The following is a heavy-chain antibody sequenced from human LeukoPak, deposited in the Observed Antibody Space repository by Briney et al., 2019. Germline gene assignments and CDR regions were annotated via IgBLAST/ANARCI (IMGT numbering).Heavy chain of an antibody. D-gene: IGHD3-10*01. CDR2: ITSSSSTK. J-gene: IGHJ6*02. CDR1: GFTFSSYS. V-gene: IGHV3-48*02. CDR3: ARIGGPGYYYYGMDV. Sequence: GGSLSLSRAASGFTFSSYSMNWVRQAPGKGLEWISFITSSSSTKYYTDSVKGRFTISRDNGKNSLYLQVNSLRDEDTAVYYCARIGGPGYYYYGMDVWGQGTTVTVSS.